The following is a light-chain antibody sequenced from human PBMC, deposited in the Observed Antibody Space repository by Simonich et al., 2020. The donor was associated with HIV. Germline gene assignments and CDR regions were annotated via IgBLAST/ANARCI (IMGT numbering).Light chain of an antibody. CDR1: QSISSY. J-gene: IGKJ2*01. CDR2: AAS. V-gene: IGKV1-39*01. Sequence: DIQMTQSPSSLSASVGDRVTITCRESQSISSYLHWYQQKPGKAPKLLIYAASSLQSGVPSRFSGSGSGTDFTLTISSLQREDFASYYCQQSYSTPFTFGQGTKVEIK. CDR3: QQSYSTPFT.